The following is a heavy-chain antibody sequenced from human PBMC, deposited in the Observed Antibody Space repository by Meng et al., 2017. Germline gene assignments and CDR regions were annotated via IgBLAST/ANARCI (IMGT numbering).Heavy chain of an antibody. D-gene: IGHD3-10*01. CDR3: ARGGVWFGEFLGHILDY. J-gene: IGHJ4*02. CDR2: ISYDGSNK. Sequence: GESLKISCAASGFTFSSYEMNWVRQAPGKGLEWVAVISYDGSNKYYADSVKGRFTISRDNSKNTLYLQMNSLRAEDTAVYYCARGGVWFGEFLGHILDYWGQGTLVTVSS. V-gene: IGHV3-30*04. CDR1: GFTFSSYE.